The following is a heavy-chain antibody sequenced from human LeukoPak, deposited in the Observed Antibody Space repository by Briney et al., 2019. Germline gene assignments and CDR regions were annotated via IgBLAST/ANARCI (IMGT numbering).Heavy chain of an antibody. CDR3: ARSHPRYCTNCGMDV. CDR1: GYTFTSYD. V-gene: IGHV1-8*01. CDR2: MNPNSGNT. J-gene: IGHJ6*02. Sequence: ASVKVSCKASGYTFTSYDINWVRQATGQGLEWMGWMNPNSGNTGYAQKFQGRATMTRNTSISTAYMELSSLRSEDTAVYYCARSHPRYCTNCGMDVWGQGTTVTVSS. D-gene: IGHD2-8*01.